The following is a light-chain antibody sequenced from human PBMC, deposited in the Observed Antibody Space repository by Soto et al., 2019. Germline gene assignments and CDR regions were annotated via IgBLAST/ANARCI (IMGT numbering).Light chain of an antibody. J-gene: IGKJ2*01. V-gene: IGKV3-11*01. Sequence: EIVLTQSPATLSLSPGERATLSCRASQSVSNNLAWYQQRPCQAPRLLIYDAASRATAIPDRFSGSGSGTDFTLTISSLEPEDFAVYYCLQRSNWPRTFGQGTKLEIK. CDR1: QSVSNN. CDR3: LQRSNWPRT. CDR2: DAA.